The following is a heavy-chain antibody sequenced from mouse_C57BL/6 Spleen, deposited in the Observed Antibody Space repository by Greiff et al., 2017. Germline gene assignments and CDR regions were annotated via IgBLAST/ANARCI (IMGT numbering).Heavy chain of an antibody. D-gene: IGHD2-3*01. CDR1: GFTFSDYG. J-gene: IGHJ3*01. Sequence: EVMLVESGGGLVKPGGSLKLSCAASGFTFSDYGMHWVRQAPEKGLEWVAYISSGSSTIYYADTVKGRFTISRDNAKNTLFLQMTSLRSENTALYYCARIYVGYSVGWFAHTGHRALVTVSP. V-gene: IGHV5-17*01. CDR2: ISSGSSTI. CDR3: ARIYVGYSVGWFAH.